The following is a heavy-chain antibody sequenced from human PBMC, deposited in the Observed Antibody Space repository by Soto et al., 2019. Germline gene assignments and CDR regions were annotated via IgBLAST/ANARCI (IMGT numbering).Heavy chain of an antibody. J-gene: IGHJ6*02. Sequence: SLTCTVSGGSISSSTYYWGWIRQPPGKGLEWIGSGYRSGNTYYKSSLKTRITISVDTSKNQSSLQLTSVTAADTAVYYCASNKGGMDVWGQGTTVTVSS. CDR3: ASNKGGMDV. CDR2: GYRSGNT. V-gene: IGHV4-39*01. CDR1: GGSISSSTYY.